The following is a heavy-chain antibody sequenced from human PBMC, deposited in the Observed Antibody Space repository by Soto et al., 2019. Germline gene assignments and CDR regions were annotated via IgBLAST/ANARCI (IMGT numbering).Heavy chain of an antibody. J-gene: IGHJ4*02. D-gene: IGHD3-16*02. CDR2: IWYDGSNK. Sequence: QVQVVESGGGVVQPGRSLRLSCAASRFSFSSYGMHWVRQAPGKGLEWVAVIWYDGSNKYYADSVKGRFTISRDNSKNTLYLQMNSLRAEDTAVYYCARDISAPSALDYWGQGTLVTVSS. V-gene: IGHV3-33*01. CDR3: ARDISAPSALDY. CDR1: RFSFSSYG.